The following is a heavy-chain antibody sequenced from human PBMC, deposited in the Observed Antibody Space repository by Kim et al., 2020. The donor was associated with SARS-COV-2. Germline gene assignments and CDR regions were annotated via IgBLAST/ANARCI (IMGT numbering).Heavy chain of an antibody. D-gene: IGHD3-10*01. J-gene: IGHJ5*01. Sequence: SETLSLTCTVSGGSISSSSYYWGWIRQPPGKGLEWIGSIYYSGSTYYNPSLKSRVTISVDTSKNQFSLKLSSVTAADTAVYYCARHLAAGWFGEHPYNW. CDR3: ARHLAAGWFGEHPYNW. V-gene: IGHV4-39*01. CDR1: GGSISSSSYY. CDR2: IYYSGST.